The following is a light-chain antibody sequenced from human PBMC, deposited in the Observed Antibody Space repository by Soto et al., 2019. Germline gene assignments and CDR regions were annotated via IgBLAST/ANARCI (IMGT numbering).Light chain of an antibody. CDR1: SSNIGSSY. CDR3: AGWDAGLSGHVV. CDR2: RNN. J-gene: IGLJ2*01. Sequence: QSVLTQPPSASGTPGQRVTISCSGSSSNIGSSYVYWYQQLPGTAPKLVIFRNNQRPSGVPDRFSGSKSGTSASLAISGLRSEDEADYYCAGWDAGLSGHVVFGGGTKLTVL. V-gene: IGLV1-47*01.